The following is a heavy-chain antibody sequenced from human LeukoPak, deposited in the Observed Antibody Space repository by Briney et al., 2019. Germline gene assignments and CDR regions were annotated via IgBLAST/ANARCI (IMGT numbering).Heavy chain of an antibody. CDR2: IKQDGSKK. J-gene: IGHJ4*02. D-gene: IGHD5-24*01. V-gene: IGHV3-7*04. CDR1: GFPFSSYW. Sequence: GGSLRLSCVASGFPFSSYWMTWVRQAPGRGLEWVANIKQDGSKKSYVDSVKGRFTISRDNAKISLYLQMNSLRAEDTAIYYCTRVGYIDEGIDYWGQGTLVTVSS. CDR3: TRVGYIDEGIDY.